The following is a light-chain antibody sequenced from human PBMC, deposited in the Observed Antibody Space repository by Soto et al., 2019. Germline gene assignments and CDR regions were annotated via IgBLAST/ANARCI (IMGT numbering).Light chain of an antibody. J-gene: IGKJ4*01. CDR3: QQRSSWPLP. CDR1: QSVSSSH. V-gene: IGKV3D-20*02. Sequence: ERVGKQSTATRSVYQGARATLSCRASQSVSSSHFAWYQHKPGQAPRLFIYDTFNRVSGVPDRFSGSGSGTVFTLTINNVAPEDSAIYYCQQRSSWPLPFGGGTNV. CDR2: DTF.